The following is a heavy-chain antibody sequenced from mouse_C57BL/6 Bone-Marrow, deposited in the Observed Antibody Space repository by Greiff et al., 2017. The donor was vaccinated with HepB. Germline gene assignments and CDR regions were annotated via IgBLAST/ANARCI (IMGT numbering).Heavy chain of an antibody. CDR2: ISSGSSTI. CDR1: GFTFSDYG. V-gene: IGHV5-17*01. Sequence: EVKLMESGGGLVKPGGSLKLSCAASGFTFSDYGMHWVRQAPEKGLEWVAYISSGSSTIYYADTVKGRFTTSRDNAKNTLFLQMTSLRSEDTAMYYCARIYDYPFDYWGQGTTLTVSS. CDR3: ARIYDYPFDY. J-gene: IGHJ2*01. D-gene: IGHD2-4*01.